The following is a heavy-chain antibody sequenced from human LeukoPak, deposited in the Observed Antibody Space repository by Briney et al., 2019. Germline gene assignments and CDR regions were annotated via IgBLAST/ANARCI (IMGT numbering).Heavy chain of an antibody. Sequence: SETLSLTCTVSGGSISTYYWSWIRQPPGKGLEWIGYIYYSGTTNYNPSLKSRVTISLETAKKQFYLKLNSVTAADTAVYYCARRNVWGSYRYTALEFDYWGQGTLVTVSS. CDR2: IYYSGTT. CDR3: ARRNVWGSYRYTALEFDY. CDR1: GGSISTYY. D-gene: IGHD3-16*02. V-gene: IGHV4-59*01. J-gene: IGHJ4*02.